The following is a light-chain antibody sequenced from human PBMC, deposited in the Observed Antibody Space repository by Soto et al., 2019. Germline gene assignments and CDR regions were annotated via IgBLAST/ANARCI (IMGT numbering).Light chain of an antibody. V-gene: IGKV3-15*01. CDR1: QSVTSN. J-gene: IGKJ4*01. CDR3: QQYNKSPLT. CDR2: DTS. Sequence: EILITQSPATLSVSPGERATLSCRASQSVTSNLAWYEQRPGQAPRLLIYDTSTRDTGIPARISGSGSGTEFTLTISRLQSEDFEVYYCQQYNKSPLTFGGGTKVDIK.